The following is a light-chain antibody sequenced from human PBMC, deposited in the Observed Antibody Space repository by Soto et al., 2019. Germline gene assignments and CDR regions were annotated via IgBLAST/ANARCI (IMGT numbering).Light chain of an antibody. CDR1: QSVTSS. CDR2: DVS. J-gene: IGKJ4*01. V-gene: IGKV3-11*01. Sequence: EIVLTQSPDTLSLSPGDRATLSCRASQSVTSSLAWFQQKPGQAPRLLIYDVSRRATAIPARFSGSGSGTDFTLTISSLEPEDFAVYYCQQRTSWPTFGGGTKVEIK. CDR3: QQRTSWPT.